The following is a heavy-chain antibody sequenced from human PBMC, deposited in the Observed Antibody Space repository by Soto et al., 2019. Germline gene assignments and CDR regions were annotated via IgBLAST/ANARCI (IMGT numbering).Heavy chain of an antibody. J-gene: IGHJ6*02. CDR2: ISAYNGNT. V-gene: IGHV1-18*01. CDR3: ASGLRYNWNDPYYYYGMDV. D-gene: IGHD1-1*01. CDR1: GYTFTSYG. Sequence: GASAKVSCKASGYTFTSYGISWVRQAPGQGLDWMGWISAYNGNTNYAQKLQGRVTMTTDTSTSTAYMELRSLRSDDTAVYYCASGLRYNWNDPYYYYGMDVWGQGTTVTVSS.